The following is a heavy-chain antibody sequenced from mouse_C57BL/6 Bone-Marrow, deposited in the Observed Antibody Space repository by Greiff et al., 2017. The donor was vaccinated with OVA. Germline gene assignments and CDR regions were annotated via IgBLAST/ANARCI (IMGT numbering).Heavy chain of an antibody. V-gene: IGHV1-52*01. CDR1: GYTFTSYW. J-gene: IGHJ4*01. Sequence: VQLQQSGAELVRPGSSVKLSCKASGYTFTSYWMHWVKQRPIQGLEWIGNIDPSDSETHYNQKFKDKATLTVDKSSSTAYMQLSSLTSEDSAVYYCARSSGYGSSPLYAMDYWGQGTSVTVSS. CDR3: ARSSGYGSSPLYAMDY. CDR2: IDPSDSET. D-gene: IGHD1-1*01.